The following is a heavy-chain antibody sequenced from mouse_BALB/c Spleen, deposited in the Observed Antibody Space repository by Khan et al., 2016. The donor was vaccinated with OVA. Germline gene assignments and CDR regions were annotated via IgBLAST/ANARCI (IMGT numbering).Heavy chain of an antibody. D-gene: IGHD2-3*01. J-gene: IGHJ2*01. CDR1: GYTFSTYW. CDR3: TRDGIDY. Sequence: QVRLQQSGAELAKPGASVKMSCKASGYTFSTYWMHWVKQRPGQGLEWIGYINPTSGYTDYNEKFKDKATLSADKSSSTAYMQLSRLTSEDSAVYYCTRDGIDYWGQGTTLTVSS. CDR2: INPTSGYT. V-gene: IGHV1-7*01.